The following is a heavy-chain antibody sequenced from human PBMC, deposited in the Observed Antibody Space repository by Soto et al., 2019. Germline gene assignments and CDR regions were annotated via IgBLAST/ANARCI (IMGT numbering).Heavy chain of an antibody. CDR1: GYTFTSYG. Sequence: QVQLVQSGAEVKKPGASVKVSCKASGYTFTSYGISWVRQAPGQGLEWMGWISAYNGNTNYAQKLPGRVTMTTDPSTSTAYMELRSLRSDDTAVYYCARGCSGGSCYSPFDYWGQGTLVTVSS. CDR3: ARGCSGGSCYSPFDY. V-gene: IGHV1-18*01. D-gene: IGHD2-15*01. J-gene: IGHJ4*02. CDR2: ISAYNGNT.